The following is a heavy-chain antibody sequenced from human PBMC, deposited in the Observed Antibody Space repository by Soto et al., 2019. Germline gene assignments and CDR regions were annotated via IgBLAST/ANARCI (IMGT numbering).Heavy chain of an antibody. CDR2: ISGSGGST. CDR1: GFTFSSYA. J-gene: IGHJ6*02. Sequence: GGSLRLSCAASGFTFSSYAMSWVRQAPGKGLEWVSAISGSGGSTYYADSVKGRFTISRDNSKNTLYLQMNSLRAEDTAVYYCAKDHGLLWFGESDYYYGMDVWGQGTTVTVSS. CDR3: AKDHGLLWFGESDYYYGMDV. D-gene: IGHD3-10*01. V-gene: IGHV3-23*01.